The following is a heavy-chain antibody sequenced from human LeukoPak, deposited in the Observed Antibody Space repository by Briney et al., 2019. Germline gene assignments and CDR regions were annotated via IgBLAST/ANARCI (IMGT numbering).Heavy chain of an antibody. CDR3: AKEIRWQNWFDP. J-gene: IGHJ5*02. CDR2: ISGSGGST. Sequence: GGSLRLSCAASGFTFSSSAMSWVRQAPGKGLAWVAAISGSGGSTEYADSVKGRFTISRDNPKNTLYLQMNSLRAEDTAVYYCAKEIRWQNWFDPWGQGTLVTVSS. V-gene: IGHV3-23*01. CDR1: GFTFSSSA. D-gene: IGHD4-23*01.